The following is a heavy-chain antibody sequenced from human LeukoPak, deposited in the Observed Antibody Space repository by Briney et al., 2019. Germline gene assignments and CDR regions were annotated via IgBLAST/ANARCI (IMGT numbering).Heavy chain of an antibody. V-gene: IGHV4-39*07. D-gene: IGHD2-15*01. CDR1: GGSISSTGSF. Sequence: ETLSLTCTVSGGSISSTGSFWGWIRQPPGKGLEWIGSIYSGGITYYNPSLKSRVTISEDTSKNQFSLKMTSMTAADTAIYYCWLEKVVAAYFDSWGQGTLVTVSS. CDR2: IYSGGIT. J-gene: IGHJ4*02. CDR3: WLEKVVAAYFDS.